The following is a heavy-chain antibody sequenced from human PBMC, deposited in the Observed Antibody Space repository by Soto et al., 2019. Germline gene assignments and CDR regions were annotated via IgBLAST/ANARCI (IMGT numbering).Heavy chain of an antibody. D-gene: IGHD3-16*01. V-gene: IGHV5-51*01. J-gene: IGHJ6*02. Sequence: EVQLVQSGAEVKKPGESLKISCKGSGYSFTSYWIGWVRQMPGKGLEWMGIIYPDDSETRYSPSFQTQITISADKSISTAYVQWSSLKASDTAMYYCARHPRIFDTANQNSWGGMDVWGQGTTVTVSS. CDR1: GYSFTSYW. CDR2: IYPDDSET. CDR3: ARHPRIFDTANQNSWGGMDV.